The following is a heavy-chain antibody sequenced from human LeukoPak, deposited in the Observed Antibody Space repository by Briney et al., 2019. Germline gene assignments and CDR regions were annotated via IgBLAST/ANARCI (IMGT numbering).Heavy chain of an antibody. CDR3: ARGMEGRLLWFGDTPAWFDP. V-gene: IGHV3-30*04. CDR1: GFTFSSYA. J-gene: IGHJ5*02. CDR2: MSYDGSNK. D-gene: IGHD3-10*01. Sequence: GGSLRLSCAASGFTFSSYAMHWVRQAPGKGLEWVAVMSYDGSNKYYADSVKGRFTISRDNSKNTLYLQMNSLRAEDTAVYYCARGMEGRLLWFGDTPAWFDPWGQGTLVTVSS.